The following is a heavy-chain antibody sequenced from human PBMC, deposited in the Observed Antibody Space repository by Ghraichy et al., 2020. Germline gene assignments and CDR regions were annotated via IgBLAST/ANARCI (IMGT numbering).Heavy chain of an antibody. D-gene: IGHD3-3*01. CDR1: GFIVSSNY. CDR2: IYSGGST. CDR3: ATHRPYYDFWSGYLY. J-gene: IGHJ4*02. V-gene: IGHV3-53*04. Sequence: GGSLRLSCEASGFIVSSNYMSWVRQAPGKGLEWVSVIYSGGSTYYVDSVKGRFTISRHNSKNTLYLQMNSLRAEDTAVYYCATHRPYYDFWSGYLYWGQGTLVTVSS.